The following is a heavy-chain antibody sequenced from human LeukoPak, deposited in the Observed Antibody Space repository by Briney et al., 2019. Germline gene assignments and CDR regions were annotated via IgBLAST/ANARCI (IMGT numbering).Heavy chain of an antibody. CDR2: ISSSGSTI. D-gene: IGHD3-10*02. Sequence: GSLRLSCAASGFTFSSYEMNWVHQAPGKGLEWVSYISSSGSTIYYADSVKGRFTISRDNAKNSLYLQMNSLRAEDTAVYYCAELGITMIGGVWGKGTKVTISS. V-gene: IGHV3-48*03. J-gene: IGHJ6*04. CDR1: GFTFSSYE. CDR3: AELGITMIGGV.